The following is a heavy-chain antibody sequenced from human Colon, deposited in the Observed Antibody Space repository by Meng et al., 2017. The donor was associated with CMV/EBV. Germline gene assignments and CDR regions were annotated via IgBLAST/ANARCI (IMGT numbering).Heavy chain of an antibody. CDR1: GFTFNNYD. V-gene: IGHV3-30*18. D-gene: IGHD3-16*01. J-gene: IGHJ4*01. CDR3: AKDRVGGGATTFDS. Sequence: YGFTFNNYDLHWVRQAPGRGLEWVAVISYDGSRTYYADALKCRFNISRDNSKNTLYLQMNSLTREDTASYYCAKDRVGGGATTFDSWGHGTLVTVSS. CDR2: ISYDGSRT.